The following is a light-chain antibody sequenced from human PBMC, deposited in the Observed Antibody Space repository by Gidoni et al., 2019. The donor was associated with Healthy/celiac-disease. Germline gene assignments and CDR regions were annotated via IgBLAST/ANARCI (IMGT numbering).Light chain of an antibody. J-gene: IGLJ2*01. CDR1: SSDVGGSNY. CDR2: EVS. V-gene: IGLV2-8*01. CDR3: SSYAGSNNFVV. Sequence: QSALTHPPSASGPPGQSVTISCTGTSSDVGGSNYVSWYQQHPGKAPKLMIYEVSKRPSGVPDRFSGSKSGNTASLTVSGLQAEDEADYYCSSYAGSNNFVVFGGGTKLTVL.